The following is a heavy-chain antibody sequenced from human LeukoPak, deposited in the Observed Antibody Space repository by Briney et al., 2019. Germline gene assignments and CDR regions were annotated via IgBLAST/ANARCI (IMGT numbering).Heavy chain of an antibody. CDR3: ARGGPYSGTYYYDSSGPEEIDY. Sequence: ASVKVSCKASGYTFTSYYMHWVRQAPGQGLEWMGIINPSGGSTSYAQKLQGRVTMTRDMSTSTVYMELSSLRSEDTAVYYCARGGPYSGTYYYDSSGPEEIDYWGQGTLVTVSS. V-gene: IGHV1-46*01. D-gene: IGHD3-22*01. CDR1: GYTFTSYY. CDR2: INPSGGST. J-gene: IGHJ4*02.